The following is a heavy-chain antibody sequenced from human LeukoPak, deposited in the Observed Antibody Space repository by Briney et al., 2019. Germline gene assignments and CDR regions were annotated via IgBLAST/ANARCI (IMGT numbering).Heavy chain of an antibody. Sequence: GGSLRLSCAASGFTVSSNYMNWVRQAPGKGLEGVSVIYSGGSTYYADSVKGRFTISRDNSKNTLYLQMNSLRAEDTAVYYCARYCSSTSCRYYYYYGMDVWGQGTTVTVSS. J-gene: IGHJ6*02. D-gene: IGHD2-2*01. CDR1: GFTVSSNY. V-gene: IGHV3-66*01. CDR2: IYSGGST. CDR3: ARYCSSTSCRYYYYYGMDV.